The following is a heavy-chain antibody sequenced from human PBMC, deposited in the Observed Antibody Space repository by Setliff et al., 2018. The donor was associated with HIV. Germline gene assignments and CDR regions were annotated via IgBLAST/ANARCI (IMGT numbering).Heavy chain of an antibody. CDR2: ISAYTGNT. Sequence: ASVKVSCKAFGYTFTNYGISWVRQAPGQGLEWMGWISAYTGNTDYAQKFQGRVTMTTDTSTSTAYMELRSLRSDDTAVYYCVTSEPYNSSPFHWGQGTLVTVSS. V-gene: IGHV1-18*01. CDR1: GYTFTNYG. D-gene: IGHD6-13*01. CDR3: VTSEPYNSSPFH. J-gene: IGHJ4*02.